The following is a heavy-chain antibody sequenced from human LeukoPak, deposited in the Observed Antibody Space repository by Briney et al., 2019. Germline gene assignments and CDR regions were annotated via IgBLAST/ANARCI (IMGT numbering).Heavy chain of an antibody. CDR3: ARVGTTVTASVYYYYYMDV. Sequence: SETLSLTCTVSGGSISSSSYYWGWIRQPPGKGLEWIGSIYYSGSTYYNPSLKSRVTISVDTSKNQFSLKLSSVTAADTAVYYCARVGTTVTASVYYYYYMDVWGKGTTVTVSS. CDR2: IYYSGST. CDR1: GGSISSSSYY. D-gene: IGHD4-17*01. J-gene: IGHJ6*03. V-gene: IGHV4-39*07.